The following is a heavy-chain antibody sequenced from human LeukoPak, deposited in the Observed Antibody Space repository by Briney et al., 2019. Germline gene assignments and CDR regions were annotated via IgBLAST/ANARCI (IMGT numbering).Heavy chain of an antibody. CDR1: GFTVSSDY. J-gene: IGHJ4*02. CDR2: IYSGGTT. V-gene: IGHV3-66*01. Sequence: GGSLRLSCSASGFTVSSDYMSWVHQAPGKGLAWLSVIYSGGTTYYADSVKGRFTISRDNSKNTVYLQMNSLRVEDTAMYYCTRGGSVPATRSFDYWGQGTLVTVSS. CDR3: TRGGSVPATRSFDY. D-gene: IGHD6-19*01.